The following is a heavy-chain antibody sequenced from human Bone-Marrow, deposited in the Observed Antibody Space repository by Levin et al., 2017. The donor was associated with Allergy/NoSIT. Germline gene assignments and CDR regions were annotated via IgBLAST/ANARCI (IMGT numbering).Heavy chain of an antibody. CDR1: GFSFSSYW. CDR3: AGAGWRQVVVDGSGVDS. D-gene: IGHD2-8*02. CDR2: IKQDGSET. J-gene: IGHJ4*02. V-gene: IGHV3-7*01. Sequence: GESLKISCTASGFSFSSYWMIWVRQAPGKGLEWVASIKQDGSETNYVDSLKGRFTASRDNAKNSLFLQMDSLRVEDTAMYFCAGAGWRQVVVDGSGVDSWGQGTLVTVSS.